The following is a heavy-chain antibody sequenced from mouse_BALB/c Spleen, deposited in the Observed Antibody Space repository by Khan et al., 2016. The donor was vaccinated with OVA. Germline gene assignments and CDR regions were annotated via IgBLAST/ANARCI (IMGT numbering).Heavy chain of an antibody. V-gene: IGHV5-6*01. CDR3: TRLAYYYDSEGFAY. J-gene: IGHJ3*01. D-gene: IGHD1-1*01. CDR2: VSTGGSYT. Sequence: EVELVESGGDLVKPGGSLKLSCAASAFTFSTYGMSWVRQTPDKRLEWVATVSTGGSYTYYPDSVKGRFTISIANAKNTPYLQMSSLKSEDTAMFYCTRLAYYYDSEGFAYWGQGTLVTVSA. CDR1: AFTFSTYG.